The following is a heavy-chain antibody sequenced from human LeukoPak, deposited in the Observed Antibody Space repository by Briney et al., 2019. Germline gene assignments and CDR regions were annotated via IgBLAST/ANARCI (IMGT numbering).Heavy chain of an antibody. Sequence: MSSEALSLTCTVSGGSISSSSYYWGWIRQPPGKGLEWIGSIYYSGSTYYNPSLKSRVTISVDTSKNQFSLKLSSVTAADTAVYYCARLIFGYSSSWYPDTELNWFDPWGQGTLVTVSS. J-gene: IGHJ5*02. V-gene: IGHV4-39*01. CDR1: GGSISSSSYY. CDR2: IYYSGST. CDR3: ARLIFGYSSSWYPDTELNWFDP. D-gene: IGHD6-13*01.